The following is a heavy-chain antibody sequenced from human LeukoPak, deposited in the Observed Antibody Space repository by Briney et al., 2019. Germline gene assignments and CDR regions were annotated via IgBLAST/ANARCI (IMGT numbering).Heavy chain of an antibody. D-gene: IGHD6-13*01. CDR3: ARQIASAGTAGFDF. J-gene: IGHJ4*02. Sequence: SETLSLTCTVSGGSISSYYWSWIRQPAGKGLEWIGRFYSTGSTNYNLSLKSRVTMSVDTSKNQFSLRLRSVTAADTAVYYCARQIASAGTAGFDFWGQGALVTVSS. V-gene: IGHV4-4*07. CDR2: FYSTGST. CDR1: GGSISSYY.